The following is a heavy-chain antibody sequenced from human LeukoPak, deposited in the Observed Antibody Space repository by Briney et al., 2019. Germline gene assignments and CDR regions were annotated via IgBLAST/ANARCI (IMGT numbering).Heavy chain of an antibody. CDR2: ISWNSGSI. V-gene: IGHV3-9*01. D-gene: IGHD1-26*01. CDR1: GFTFDDYA. J-gene: IGHJ4*02. Sequence: GGSLRLSCAASGFTFDDYAMHWVRQAPGKGLERVSGISWNSGSIGYADSVKGRFTISRDNAKNSLYLQMNSLRAEDTALYYCAKGSGGSYYYFDYWGQGTLVTVSS. CDR3: AKGSGGSYYYFDY.